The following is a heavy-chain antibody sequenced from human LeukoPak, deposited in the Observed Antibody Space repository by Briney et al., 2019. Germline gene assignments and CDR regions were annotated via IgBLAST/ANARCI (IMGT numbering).Heavy chain of an antibody. D-gene: IGHD4-17*01. CDR1: GYTFTSYG. J-gene: IGHJ6*03. CDR2: ISAYNGNT. Sequence: GASVKVSCKASGYTFTSYGISWVRQAPGQGLEWMGWISAYNGNTNYAQKLQGRVTMTTDTSTSTAYMELRSLRSDDTAVYYCARVKTHLPYYGDYGPDHYYYMDVWGKGTTVTISS. V-gene: IGHV1-18*01. CDR3: ARVKTHLPYYGDYGPDHYYYMDV.